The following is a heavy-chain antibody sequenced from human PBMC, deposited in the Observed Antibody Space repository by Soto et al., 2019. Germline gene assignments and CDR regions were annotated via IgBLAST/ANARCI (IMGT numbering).Heavy chain of an antibody. CDR3: ARLEQWLI. V-gene: IGHV4-59*08. J-gene: IGHJ3*02. Sequence: SETLSLTCTVSGGSISSYYWSWIRQPPGKGLEWIGYIYYSGSTNYNPSLKSRVTISVDTSKNQFSLKLSSVTAADTAVYYCARLEQWLIWGKGAMVTV. CDR1: GGSISSYY. CDR2: IYYSGST. D-gene: IGHD6-19*01.